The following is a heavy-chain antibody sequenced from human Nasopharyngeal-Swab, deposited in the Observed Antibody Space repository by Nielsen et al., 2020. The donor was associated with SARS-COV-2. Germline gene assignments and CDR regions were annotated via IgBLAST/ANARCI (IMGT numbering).Heavy chain of an antibody. D-gene: IGHD3-22*01. CDR2: IAYDGSNK. CDR1: GFTFSSYG. V-gene: IGHV3-30*18. CDR3: AKSDSSGYVFDD. J-gene: IGHJ4*02. Sequence: GGSLRLSCAASGFTFSSYGMHWVRQAPGKGLEWVAVIAYDGSNKYYADSVKGRFTTSRDNSKNTLYLQMNSLRAEDTAVYYCAKSDSSGYVFDDWGQGTLVTVSS.